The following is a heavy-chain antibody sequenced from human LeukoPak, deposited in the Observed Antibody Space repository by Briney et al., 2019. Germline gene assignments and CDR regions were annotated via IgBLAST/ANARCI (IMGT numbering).Heavy chain of an antibody. CDR2: INHSGST. J-gene: IGHJ6*03. D-gene: IGHD3-3*01. CDR1: GGSFSGYY. Sequence: SETLSLTCAVYGGSFSGYYWSWIRQPPGKGLEWIGEINHSGSTNYNPSLKSRVTISVDTSKNQFSLKLSSVTAADTAVYYCARGLRFWNYMDVWGKGTTVTVSS. V-gene: IGHV4-34*01. CDR3: ARGLRFWNYMDV.